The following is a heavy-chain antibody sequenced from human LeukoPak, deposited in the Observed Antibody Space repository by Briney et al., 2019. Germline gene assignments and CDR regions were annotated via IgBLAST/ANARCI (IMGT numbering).Heavy chain of an antibody. CDR3: ARDYYDSSGYRDYFDY. Sequence: SETLSLTCTASGGSISSYYWSWIRRPAGKGLEWIGRIYSSGSTNYNPSLKSRVTMSVDTSKTQFSLKLSSVTAADTAVYYCARDYYDSSGYRDYFDYWGQGTLVTVSS. D-gene: IGHD3-22*01. CDR2: IYSSGST. J-gene: IGHJ4*02. CDR1: GGSISSYY. V-gene: IGHV4-4*07.